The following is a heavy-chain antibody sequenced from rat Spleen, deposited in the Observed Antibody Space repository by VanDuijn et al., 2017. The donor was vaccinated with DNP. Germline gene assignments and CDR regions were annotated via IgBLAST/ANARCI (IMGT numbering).Heavy chain of an antibody. Sequence: EVQLVESGGGFVQPGRSLKLSCAASGFSFSDYYMAWVRQAPTKGLEWVAYIGYDGGYINYGDSVKGRFTTSRDNAKSILYLQMDSLRSEDTATYYCARPDYWGQGVMVTVSS. CDR2: IGYDGGYI. CDR3: ARPDY. CDR1: GFSFSDYY. V-gene: IGHV5-7*01. J-gene: IGHJ2*01.